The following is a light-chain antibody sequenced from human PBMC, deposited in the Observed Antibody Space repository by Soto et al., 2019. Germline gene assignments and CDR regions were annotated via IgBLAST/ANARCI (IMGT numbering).Light chain of an antibody. CDR2: WAS. Sequence: DIVMTQSPDSPAVSLGERAAISCKSSQSVLYTSNNKNYLAWYQQKPGQPPRLLIYWASTRESGVPDRFSGSGSGTDFTLTISSLQDEDVEVYYCQQYYFIQYTFGQGTKVDIK. CDR3: QQYYFIQYT. CDR1: QSVLYTSNNKNY. V-gene: IGKV4-1*01. J-gene: IGKJ2*01.